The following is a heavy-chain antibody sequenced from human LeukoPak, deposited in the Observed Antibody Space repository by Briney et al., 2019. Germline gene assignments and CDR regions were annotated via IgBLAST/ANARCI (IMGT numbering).Heavy chain of an antibody. CDR1: GGSISSGSYY. CDR2: IYTSGST. D-gene: IGHD3-3*01. Sequence: PSQTLSLTCTVSGGSISSGSYYWSWIRQPAGKGLEWIGRIYTSGSTNYNPSLKSRVTISVDTSKNQFSLKLSSVTAADTAVYYCARFLRSYYYMDVWGKGTTVTVSS. CDR3: ARFLRSYYYMDV. J-gene: IGHJ6*03. V-gene: IGHV4-61*02.